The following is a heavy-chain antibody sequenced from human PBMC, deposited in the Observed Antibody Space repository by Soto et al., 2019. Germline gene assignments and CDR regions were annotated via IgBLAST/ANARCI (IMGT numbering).Heavy chain of an antibody. CDR2: IWYDGSNK. Sequence: QVQLVESGGGVVQPGRSLRLSCAASGFTFSSYGMHWVRQAPGKGLEWVAVIWYDGSNKYYADSVKGRFTISRDNSKNTLYLQMNSLRAEDTAVYYCARVDDYGEPFDYWGQGTLVTVSS. J-gene: IGHJ4*02. D-gene: IGHD4-17*01. CDR3: ARVDDYGEPFDY. V-gene: IGHV3-33*01. CDR1: GFTFSSYG.